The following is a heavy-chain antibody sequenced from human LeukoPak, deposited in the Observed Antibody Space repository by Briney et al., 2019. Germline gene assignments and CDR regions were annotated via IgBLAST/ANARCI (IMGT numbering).Heavy chain of an antibody. D-gene: IGHD3-10*01. Sequence: GGSLRLSCAASGFTFSSYAMIWVRQAPGKGLEWVSLISDSGTSTYYPDSVKGRFTVSRDNSKNTVYLQMNSLRAEDTAVYYCAKGVSGYGSGRPFDYWGQGTLVTVSS. CDR2: ISDSGTST. CDR1: GFTFSSYA. CDR3: AKGVSGYGSGRPFDY. V-gene: IGHV3-23*01. J-gene: IGHJ4*02.